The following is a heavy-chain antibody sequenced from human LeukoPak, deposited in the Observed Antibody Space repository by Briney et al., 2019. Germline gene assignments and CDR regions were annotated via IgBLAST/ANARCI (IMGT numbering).Heavy chain of an antibody. D-gene: IGHD3-22*01. CDR1: GGSFSGYY. V-gene: IGHV4-34*01. CDR2: INHSGST. Sequence: PSETLSLTCAVYGGSFSGYYWSWIRQPPGKGLEWIGEINHSGSTDYNPSLKSRVTISVDTSKNQFSLKLSSVTAADTAVYYCARGSIYSYYDSSGYYLNWFDPWGQGTLVTVSS. J-gene: IGHJ5*02. CDR3: ARGSIYSYYDSSGYYLNWFDP.